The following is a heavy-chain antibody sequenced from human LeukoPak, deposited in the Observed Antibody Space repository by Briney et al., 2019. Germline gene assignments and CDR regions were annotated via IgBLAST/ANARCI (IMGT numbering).Heavy chain of an antibody. CDR3: ARGLGVAGHYYYGMDV. Sequence: KPSETLSLTCAVYGGSFSGYYWSWIRQPPGKGLEWIGEINHSGSTNYNPSLKSRVTISVDTSKNQFSLKLSSVTAADTAVYYCARGLGVAGHYYYGMDVWGKGTRSPSPQ. CDR2: INHSGST. CDR1: GGSFSGYY. V-gene: IGHV4-34*01. J-gene: IGHJ6*04. D-gene: IGHD2-15*01.